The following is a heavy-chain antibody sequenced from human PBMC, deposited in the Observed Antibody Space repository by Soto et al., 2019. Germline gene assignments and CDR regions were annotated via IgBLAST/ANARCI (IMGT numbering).Heavy chain of an antibody. CDR1: GGSISSGDYY. CDR3: ARSAGRLQLELVRAFDI. D-gene: IGHD1-1*01. J-gene: IGHJ3*02. V-gene: IGHV4-30-4*01. Sequence: SETLSLTCTVSGGSISSGDYYWSWIRQPPGKGLEWIGYIYYSGSINYNSSLKSRVTISVDTSKNQFSLKLSSVTAADTAVYYCARSAGRLQLELVRAFDIWGQGTMVTVSS. CDR2: IYYSGSI.